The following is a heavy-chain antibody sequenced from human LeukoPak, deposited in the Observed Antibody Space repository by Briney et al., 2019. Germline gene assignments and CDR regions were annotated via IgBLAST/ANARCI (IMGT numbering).Heavy chain of an antibody. CDR2: IFPADSDA. V-gene: IGHV5-51*01. Sequence: GESLQISCKGSGNSFYSSWIGWVRQVPGKGLEWMGIIFPADSDARYSPAFQGQVTMSADTSTSTAYLQWSSLKASDTAIYYCARQRGVSKTYFSDALDVWGQGTTVTVSS. D-gene: IGHD3-10*01. J-gene: IGHJ6*02. CDR1: GNSFYSSW. CDR3: ARQRGVSKTYFSDALDV.